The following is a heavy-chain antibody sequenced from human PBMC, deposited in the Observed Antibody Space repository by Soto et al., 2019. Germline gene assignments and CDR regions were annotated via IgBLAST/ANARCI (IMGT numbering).Heavy chain of an antibody. Sequence: SETLSLTCTVSGGSISSGVYYWSWIRQHPGKGLEWIGYIYYSGSTYYNPSLKSRVTISVDTSKNQFSLKLSSVTAADTAVYYCARVQDYSNSYYYGMDVWGQGTTVTVSS. CDR3: ARVQDYSNSYYYGMDV. D-gene: IGHD4-4*01. CDR1: GGSISSGVYY. J-gene: IGHJ6*02. V-gene: IGHV4-31*03. CDR2: IYYSGST.